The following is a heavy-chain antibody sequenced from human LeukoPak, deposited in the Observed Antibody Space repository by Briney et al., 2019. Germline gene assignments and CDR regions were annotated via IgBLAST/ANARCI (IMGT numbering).Heavy chain of an antibody. Sequence: SETLSLTCDVSGVSINTCCYYWTWIRQPPGKGLEWIGYKYYSGSTRYDSSLRSRLTISLDSSKNQFSLRLTSVTAADTAVYYCARGRSYGFDFDSWGPGTLVIVSS. V-gene: IGHV4-61*01. CDR3: ARGRSYGFDFDS. D-gene: IGHD5-18*01. J-gene: IGHJ4*02. CDR1: GVSINTCCYY. CDR2: KYYSGST.